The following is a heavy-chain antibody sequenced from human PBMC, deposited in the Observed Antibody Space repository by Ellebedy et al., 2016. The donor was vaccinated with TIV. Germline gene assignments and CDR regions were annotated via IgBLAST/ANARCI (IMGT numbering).Heavy chain of an antibody. CDR1: GFSLSTSGVG. CDR3: ARIRWHGIDY. Sequence: SGPTLVKPTQTLTLTCTFSGFSLSTSGVGVGWIRQPPGEALEWLARIDWDDDEFYNTSLETRLTISKDTTRNQVVLTMTNVDPVDTATYYCARIRWHGIDYWGQGTLVTVSS. J-gene: IGHJ4*02. D-gene: IGHD2-15*01. V-gene: IGHV2-70D*14. CDR2: IDWDDDE.